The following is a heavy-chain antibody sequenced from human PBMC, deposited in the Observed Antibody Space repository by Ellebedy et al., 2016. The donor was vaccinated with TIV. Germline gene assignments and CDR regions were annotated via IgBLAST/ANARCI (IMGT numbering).Heavy chain of an antibody. J-gene: IGHJ6*02. Sequence: SETLSLTCTVSGGSISSYYWSWIRQPPGKGLEWIGYIYYSGSSDYNPPLKSRVTISVDTSKNQLSLKLSSVTAADTAVYYCARGSNGYYYGMDVWGQGTTVTVSS. CDR2: IYYSGSS. CDR3: ARGSNGYYYGMDV. CDR1: GGSISSYY. V-gene: IGHV4-59*01. D-gene: IGHD6-19*01.